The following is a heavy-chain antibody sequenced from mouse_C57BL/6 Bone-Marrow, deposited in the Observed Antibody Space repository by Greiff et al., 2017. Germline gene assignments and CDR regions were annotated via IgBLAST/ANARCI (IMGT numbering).Heavy chain of an antibody. J-gene: IGHJ2*01. CDR3: ARCYLDY. V-gene: IGHV5-17*01. Sequence: EVKLMESGGGLVKPGGSLKLSCAASGFTFSDYGMHWVRQAPEKGLEWVAYISSGSSTIYYADTVKGRYTISRDNAKNTLFLQMTSLRSEDTAMYYCARCYLDYWGQGTTLTVSS. CDR1: GFTFSDYG. CDR2: ISSGSSTI.